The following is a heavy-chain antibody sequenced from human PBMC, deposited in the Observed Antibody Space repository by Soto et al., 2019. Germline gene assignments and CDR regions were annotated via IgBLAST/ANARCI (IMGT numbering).Heavy chain of an antibody. D-gene: IGHD6-13*01. J-gene: IGHJ5*02. Sequence: ASVKVSCKASGYTFTSYAMHWVRQAPGQRLEWMGWINAGNGNTKYSQKFQGRVTITRDTSASTAYMELSSLRSEDTAVYYCARDRRRAAADNWFDPWGQGIRVSVAS. CDR3: ARDRRRAAADNWFDP. CDR1: GYTFTSYA. CDR2: INAGNGNT. V-gene: IGHV1-3*01.